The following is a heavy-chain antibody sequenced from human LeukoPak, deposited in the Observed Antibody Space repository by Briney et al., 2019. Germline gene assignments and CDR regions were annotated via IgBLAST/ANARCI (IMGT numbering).Heavy chain of an antibody. J-gene: IGHJ4*02. CDR2: IYYSGST. Sequence: SETLSLTCTVSGGSISSYYWSWIRQPPGKGLEWIGYIYYSGSTNYNPSLKSRVTISVDTSKNQFSLKLSSVTAADTAVYYCAREAANGITIFPPHFDYWGQGTLVTVSS. V-gene: IGHV4-59*01. CDR1: GGSISSYY. D-gene: IGHD3-3*01. CDR3: AREAANGITIFPPHFDY.